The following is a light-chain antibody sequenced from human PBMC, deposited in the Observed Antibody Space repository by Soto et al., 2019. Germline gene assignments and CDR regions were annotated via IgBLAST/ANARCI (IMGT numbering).Light chain of an antibody. CDR3: SSYTSSSTRV. J-gene: IGLJ1*01. V-gene: IGLV2-14*01. CDR1: SSDVGGYNY. Sequence: QSALTQPASVSGSPGQSITISCTGTSSDVGGYNYVSWYQQHPGKAPKLMIYEVSNRPSGVSNRFSGSKSGNTASLTISGLQAEDEADYYCSSYTSSSTRVFXTGTKVTVL. CDR2: EVS.